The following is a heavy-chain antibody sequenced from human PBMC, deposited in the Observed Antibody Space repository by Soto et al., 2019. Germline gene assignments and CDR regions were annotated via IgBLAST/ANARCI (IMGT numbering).Heavy chain of an antibody. J-gene: IGHJ4*02. CDR2: IDSGAATI. CDR1: GFTFSRYG. Sequence: EVQLLESGGGLVQPWGSLRLTCAASGFTFSRYGMTWARQAPRMGLEWVAHIDSGAATISNGDSVRGRFTIPRDNAKHSLYMQMNGLIAEDTDIYYCARDPHVIDNFHYWGQGTLVTFFS. D-gene: IGHD3-16*02. CDR3: ARDPHVIDNFHY. V-gene: IGHV3-48*04.